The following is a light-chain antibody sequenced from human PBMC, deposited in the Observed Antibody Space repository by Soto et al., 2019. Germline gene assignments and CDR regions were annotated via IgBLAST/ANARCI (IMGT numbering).Light chain of an antibody. CDR2: DVS. V-gene: IGLV2-11*01. J-gene: IGLJ2*01. CDR1: SSDVGTYNY. Sequence: QSALTQPRSVSGSPGLSVTISCTGTSSDVGTYNYVSWYQQNPGKAPKLMIYDVSKRPSGVPDRFSGSKSGNTASLTISGLQTEDEADYYCCSYAGNYTLVFGGGTKLTVL. CDR3: CSYAGNYTLV.